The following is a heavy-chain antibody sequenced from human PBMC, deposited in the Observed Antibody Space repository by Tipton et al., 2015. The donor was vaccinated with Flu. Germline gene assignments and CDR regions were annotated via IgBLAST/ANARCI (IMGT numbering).Heavy chain of an antibody. V-gene: IGHV4-4*07. CDR2: IYTSGST. CDR3: AKSGSYLEYLQH. CDR1: GGSISSYY. D-gene: IGHD1-26*01. J-gene: IGHJ1*01. Sequence: TLSLTCTVSGGSISSYYWSWIRQPAGKGLEWIGRIYTSGSTNSNPSLKSRVTMSVDTSKNQFSLKLTSVSAADTAAYYCAKSGSYLEYLQHWGQGTLVTVSS.